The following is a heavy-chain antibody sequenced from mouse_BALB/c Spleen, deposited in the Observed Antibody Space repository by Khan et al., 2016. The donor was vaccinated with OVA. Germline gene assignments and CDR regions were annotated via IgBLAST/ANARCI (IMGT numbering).Heavy chain of an antibody. V-gene: IGHV1-4*01. D-gene: IGHD2-14*01. J-gene: IGHJ3*01. Sequence: VQLQQSGAELARPGASVKVSCKASGYTFTSYTIHWIKKRPGQGLEWIGYINPSNDYTNYNQKFKDKATLTTDKSSTTAYLRRSSLTSDDSAVDNCVRDGAYHRNDGWFAYWGQGTLVTVSA. CDR1: GYTFTSYT. CDR3: VRDGAYHRNDGWFAY. CDR2: INPSNDYT.